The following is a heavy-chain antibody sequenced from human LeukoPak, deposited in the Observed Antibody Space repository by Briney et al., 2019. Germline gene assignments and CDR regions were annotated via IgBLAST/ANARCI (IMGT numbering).Heavy chain of an antibody. V-gene: IGHV3-23*01. Sequence: GGSLRLSCTASGFTFNNHAMSWVRQAPGKGLEWVSYISSSGSTIYYADSVKGRFTISRDNSKNTLYLQIDNLRVDDTAVYYCAKGRGKDGQNLFDYWGQGTLITVSS. CDR3: AKGRGKDGQNLFDY. CDR1: GFTFNNHA. D-gene: IGHD5-24*01. J-gene: IGHJ4*02. CDR2: ISSSGSTI.